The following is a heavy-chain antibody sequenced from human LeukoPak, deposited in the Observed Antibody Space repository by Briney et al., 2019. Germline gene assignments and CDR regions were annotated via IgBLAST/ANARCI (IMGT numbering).Heavy chain of an antibody. Sequence: GGSLRLSCAASGFTFSSYSMNWVRQAPGKGLEWVSSISSSSSYIYYADSVKGRFTISRDNAKNSLYLQMNSLRAEDTAVYYCARRETAMVARYYFDYWGQGTLVTVSS. D-gene: IGHD5-18*01. J-gene: IGHJ4*02. V-gene: IGHV3-21*01. CDR2: ISSSSSYI. CDR1: GFTFSSYS. CDR3: ARRETAMVARYYFDY.